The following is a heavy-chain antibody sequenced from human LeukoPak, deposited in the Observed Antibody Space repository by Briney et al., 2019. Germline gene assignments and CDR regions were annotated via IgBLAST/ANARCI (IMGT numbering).Heavy chain of an antibody. D-gene: IGHD3-3*01. CDR1: GFTFSSYA. V-gene: IGHV3-7*01. Sequence: SGGSLRLSCAASGFTFSSYAMHWVRQGPGKGLEWVASIKHDGSEKYYVDSVRGRFTISRDNTMNSLYLQMSSLRAEDTAVYYCATDRGWRTSGYYLYYFEYWGQGTLVTYSS. CDR3: ATDRGWRTSGYYLYYFEY. J-gene: IGHJ4*02. CDR2: IKHDGSEK.